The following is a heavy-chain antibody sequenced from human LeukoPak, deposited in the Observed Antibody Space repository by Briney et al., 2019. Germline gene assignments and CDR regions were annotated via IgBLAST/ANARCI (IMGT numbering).Heavy chain of an antibody. Sequence: GGSLRLSCAASGFXFRSYAMQWVRQAPGKGQEWVSYITYNSGTIFYADSVKGRFTISRDNAKDSLYLQMSSLRDEDTAVYYCARDSGYSYADDYWGQGTLVTVSS. CDR1: GFXFRSYA. V-gene: IGHV3-48*02. D-gene: IGHD5-18*01. CDR3: ARDSGYSYADDY. CDR2: ITYNSGTI. J-gene: IGHJ4*02.